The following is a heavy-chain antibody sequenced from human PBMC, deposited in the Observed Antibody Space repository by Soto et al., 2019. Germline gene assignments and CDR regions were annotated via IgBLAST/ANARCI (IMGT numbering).Heavy chain of an antibody. CDR1: GFTFRNYD. Sequence: EVQLVESGGGLVQPGGSLRLSCEASGFTFRNYDMHWVRQGTGKGLEWVSGISAAGDPDYADSVEGRFTISRENAQNSFFLQMSSLRVGDTAVYYCARTDRDFYGGDVWGQGNRVIVSS. J-gene: IGHJ6*01. V-gene: IGHV3-13*05. CDR3: ARTDRDFYGGDV. CDR2: ISAAGDP.